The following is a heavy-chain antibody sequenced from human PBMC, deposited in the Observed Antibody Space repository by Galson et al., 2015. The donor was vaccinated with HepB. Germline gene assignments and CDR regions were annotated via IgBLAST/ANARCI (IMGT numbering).Heavy chain of an antibody. D-gene: IGHD6-13*01. V-gene: IGHV3-33*01. CDR3: ARGQYTNSWYGGNQEYGMDVWGQ. CDR1: GFTFSNYG. Sequence: SLRLSCAASGFTFSNYGMHWVRQAPGKGLEWVALLWFDGSNKYYIDSVKGRFTISRDNSKNTLYLQMNSLRAEDTAVYYCARGQYTNSWYGGNQEYGMDVWGQWGQGTLVTVSS. J-gene: IGHJ4*02. CDR2: LWFDGSNK.